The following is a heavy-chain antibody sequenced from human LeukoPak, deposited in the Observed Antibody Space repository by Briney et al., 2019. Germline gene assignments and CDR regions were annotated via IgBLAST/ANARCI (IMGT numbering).Heavy chain of an antibody. Sequence: GASVKVSCKASGYTFTGYYMHWVRQAPGQGLEWMEQINPNSGGTNYAQKFQGRVTMTRDTSISTAYMELSRLRSDDTAVYYCARYYYGTGSPYYYYMDVWGKGTTVTVSS. CDR2: INPNSGGT. CDR1: GYTFTGYY. V-gene: IGHV1-2*06. CDR3: ARYYYGTGSPYYYYMDV. J-gene: IGHJ6*03. D-gene: IGHD3-10*01.